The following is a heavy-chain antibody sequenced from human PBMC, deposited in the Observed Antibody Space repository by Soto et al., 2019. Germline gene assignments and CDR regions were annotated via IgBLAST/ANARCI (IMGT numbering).Heavy chain of an antibody. CDR3: AREDGTFDY. V-gene: IGHV3-7*04. J-gene: IGHJ4*02. CDR2: SRPDTDDR. D-gene: IGHD1-26*01. Sequence: VQLVESGGGLVQPGGSLRLSCTVSGFNFSRYWMNWVRQAPGKGLEWVANSRPDTDDRFHADSVRGRFSISRDNAKKSLSLQMNSLRVEDTAVYYCAREDGTFDYWGQGILVTVSS. CDR1: GFNFSRYW.